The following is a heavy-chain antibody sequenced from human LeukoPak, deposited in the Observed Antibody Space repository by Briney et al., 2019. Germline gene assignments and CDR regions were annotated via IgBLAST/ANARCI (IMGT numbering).Heavy chain of an antibody. CDR2: ISAYNGNT. V-gene: IGHV1-18*04. Sequence: ASAKVSCKASGHTFTSYGISWVRQAPGQGREWRGWISAYNGNTNYAQKLQGRVTMPTDTSTSTAYMELRSLRSDDTAVYYCARDFRGYYGSGSARAYYWGQGTLVTVSS. D-gene: IGHD3-10*01. J-gene: IGHJ4*02. CDR1: GHTFTSYG. CDR3: ARDFRGYYGSGSARAYY.